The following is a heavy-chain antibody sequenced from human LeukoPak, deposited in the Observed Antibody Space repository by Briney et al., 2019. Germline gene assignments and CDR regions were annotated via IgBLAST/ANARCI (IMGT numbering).Heavy chain of an antibody. Sequence: PGGSLRLSCAASGFTFSTFAMSWVRQAPWSGRLGGVSTSSSGNDSAYYADAVGGRFTISRDNSKNTLYLQINSLRPEDTALYYCGKDWSGVGGTPVVPHWGQGTLVTVSS. CDR1: GFTFSTFA. D-gene: IGHD4-23*01. V-gene: IGHV3-23*01. CDR2: SSSGNDSA. CDR3: GKDWSGVGGTPVVPH. J-gene: IGHJ4*02.